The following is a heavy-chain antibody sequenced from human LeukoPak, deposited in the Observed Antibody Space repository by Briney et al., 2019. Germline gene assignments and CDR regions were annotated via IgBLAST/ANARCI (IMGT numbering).Heavy chain of an antibody. V-gene: IGHV3-23*01. Sequence: PGGSLRLSCAASGFTFSSYAMSWVRQAPGKGLEWVSAISGSGGSTYYAGSVKGRFTISRDNSKNTLYLQMNSLRAEDTAVYYCANIPSQLPYDFWSGYHYGMDVWGQGTTVTVSS. CDR2: ISGSGGST. D-gene: IGHD3-3*01. CDR1: GFTFSSYA. CDR3: ANIPSQLPYDFWSGYHYGMDV. J-gene: IGHJ6*02.